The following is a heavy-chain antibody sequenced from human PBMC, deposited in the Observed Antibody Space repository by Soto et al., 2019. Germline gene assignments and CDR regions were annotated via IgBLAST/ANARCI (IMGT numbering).Heavy chain of an antibody. D-gene: IGHD3-22*01. V-gene: IGHV4-59*08. Sequence: QVQLQESGPGLVKPSETLSLTCTVSGGSVSSYFWNWIRQPSGKGLEWIGYIYYTGSTSYNPSLKSRVTISVDTSKNQFSLNLSSVTAADTAVYYCARRVYGSGYQKYWYFDLWGRGTLVTVSS. CDR2: IYYTGST. CDR3: ARRVYGSGYQKYWYFDL. J-gene: IGHJ2*01. CDR1: GGSVSSYF.